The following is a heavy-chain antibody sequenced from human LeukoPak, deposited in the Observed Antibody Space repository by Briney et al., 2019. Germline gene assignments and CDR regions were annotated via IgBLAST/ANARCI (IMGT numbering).Heavy chain of an antibody. CDR2: IWYDGNNK. V-gene: IGHV3-30*02. CDR3: AKDFYPSYYYDTNGYYLDY. J-gene: IGHJ4*02. D-gene: IGHD3-22*01. Sequence: GGSLRLSXAASGFIFSNYGMHWVRQAPGKGLEWVAFIWYDGNNKYYADSVKGRFTISRDNSKNSVYLQMNSLRAEDTAVYYCAKDFYPSYYYDTNGYYLDYWGQGTLVTVSS. CDR1: GFIFSNYG.